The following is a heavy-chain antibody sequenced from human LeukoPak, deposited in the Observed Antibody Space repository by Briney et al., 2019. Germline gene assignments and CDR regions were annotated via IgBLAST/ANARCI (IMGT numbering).Heavy chain of an antibody. V-gene: IGHV1-8*01. D-gene: IGHD2-15*01. CDR2: MNANSGNT. Sequence: ASVKVSCKASGYTFTSYDINWVRQATGQGLEWMGWMNANSGNTGYAQKFQGRVTMTRNSSITTAYMERSRLRSAATAVYYCARRHGRCSDGSCYYPDYWGQGTLVTVSS. CDR1: GYTFTSYD. CDR3: ARRHGRCSDGSCYYPDY. J-gene: IGHJ4*02.